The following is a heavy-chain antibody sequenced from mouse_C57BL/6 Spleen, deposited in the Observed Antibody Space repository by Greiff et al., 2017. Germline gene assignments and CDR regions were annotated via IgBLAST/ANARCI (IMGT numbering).Heavy chain of an antibody. J-gene: IGHJ3*01. CDR2: IDPETGGT. V-gene: IGHV1-15*01. D-gene: IGHD4-1*01. CDR1: GYTFTDYE. Sequence: QVQLQQSGAELVRPGASVTLSCKASGYTFTDYEMHWVKQTPVHGLEWIGAIDPETGGTAYNQKFKGKAILTADKSSSTAYMELRSLASEDSAVYYCTRPGALTGTGAWFAYWGQGTLVTVSA. CDR3: TRPGALTGTGAWFAY.